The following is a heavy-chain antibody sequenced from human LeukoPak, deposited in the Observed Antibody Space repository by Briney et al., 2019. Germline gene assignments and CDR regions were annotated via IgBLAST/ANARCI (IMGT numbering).Heavy chain of an antibody. D-gene: IGHD2-2*02. Sequence: SETLSLTCTVSGGSISSSSYYWGWIRQPPGKGLEWIGSIYYSGSTYYNPSLKSRVTISVDTSKNQFSLELSSVTAADTAVYYCASTQLLLYPFTYGMDVWGQGTTVTVSS. CDR3: ASTQLLLYPFTYGMDV. V-gene: IGHV4-39*07. J-gene: IGHJ6*02. CDR1: GGSISSSSYY. CDR2: IYYSGST.